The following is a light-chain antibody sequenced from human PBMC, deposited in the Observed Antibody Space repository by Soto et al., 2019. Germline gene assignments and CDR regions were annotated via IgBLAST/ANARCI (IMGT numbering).Light chain of an antibody. CDR3: CSYAGSSTLV. V-gene: IGLV2-23*02. Sequence: QSVLTQPASVSESPGQSITISCTGTSSDVGSYNLVSWYQQHPGKAPKIMIYEVSKRPSGVSNRFSGSKSGNTASLTISGLQAEDEAVYYCCSYAGSSTLVFGGGTKLTVL. CDR2: EVS. J-gene: IGLJ3*02. CDR1: SSDVGSYNL.